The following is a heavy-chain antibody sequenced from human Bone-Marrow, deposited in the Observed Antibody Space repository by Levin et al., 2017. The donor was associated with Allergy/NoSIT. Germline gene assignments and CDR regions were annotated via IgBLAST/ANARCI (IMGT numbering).Heavy chain of an antibody. CDR1: GYTFTSYD. CDR2: MNPNSGNT. Sequence: ASVKVSCKASGYTFTSYDIDWVRQATGQGLEWMGWMNPNSGNTGYAQKFQGRVTMTRNTSVSTAYMELSSLRSEDTAVYYCARPGPGPFFSFDYWGQGTLVTVSS. J-gene: IGHJ4*02. D-gene: IGHD2-8*02. V-gene: IGHV1-8*01. CDR3: ARPGPGPFFSFDY.